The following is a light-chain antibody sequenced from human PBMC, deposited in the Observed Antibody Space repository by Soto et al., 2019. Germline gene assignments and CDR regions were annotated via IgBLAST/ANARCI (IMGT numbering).Light chain of an antibody. CDR3: QKYDRAPST. V-gene: IGKV1-27*01. Sequence: DIQMTQSPSSLSASVGDRVTITCRASQGISDYLAWYQEKPGKVPKLLIYAASTLQSGVPSRFSGSGSGTDFTLTISSLQPGDVATYYCQKYDRAPSTFGQGTKVEIK. CDR1: QGISDY. J-gene: IGKJ1*01. CDR2: AAS.